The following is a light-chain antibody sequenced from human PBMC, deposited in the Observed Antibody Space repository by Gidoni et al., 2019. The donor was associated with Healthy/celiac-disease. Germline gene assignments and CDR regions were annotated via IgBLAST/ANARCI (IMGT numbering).Light chain of an antibody. CDR1: QGISSY. J-gene: IGKJ5*01. CDR2: AAS. CDR3: QQLNSYPRT. Sequence: DLQLTQSPSFLSASVGDRVTITCRASQGISSYLAWYQQKPGKAPKLLIYAASTLQSGVPSRFSGSGSGTEFTLTSSSLQPEDFATYYCQQLNSYPRTFGQGTRLEIK. V-gene: IGKV1-9*01.